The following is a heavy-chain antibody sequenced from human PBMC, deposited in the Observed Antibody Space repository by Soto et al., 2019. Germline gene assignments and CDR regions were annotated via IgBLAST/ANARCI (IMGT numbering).Heavy chain of an antibody. J-gene: IGHJ4*02. V-gene: IGHV3-15*01. CDR1: GFTFSSAW. D-gene: IGHD7-27*01. Sequence: EVQLVESGGGLVKPGGSLRLSCAASGFTFSSAWMTWVRQAPGKGLEWVGHIKTKKEGEIGNYAAPVRGRFSISRDDSETTLYLQMNSLNTEDTAVYYCAADTPDSGVGEVDYWGQGTLVTVSS. CDR2: IKTKKEGEIG. CDR3: AADTPDSGVGEVDY.